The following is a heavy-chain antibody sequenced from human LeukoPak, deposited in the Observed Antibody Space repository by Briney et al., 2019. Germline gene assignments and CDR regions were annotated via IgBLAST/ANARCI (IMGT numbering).Heavy chain of an antibody. Sequence: GGSLRLSCAASGFTFDDYAMHWVRQAPGKGLEWVSGISWNSGSIGYADSVKGRFTISRDNAKNSLYLQMNSLRAVDTALYYCAKDTPDSSAYYLENWGQGTLVTVSS. CDR3: AKDTPDSSAYYLEN. J-gene: IGHJ4*02. CDR1: GFTFDDYA. CDR2: ISWNSGSI. D-gene: IGHD3-22*01. V-gene: IGHV3-9*01.